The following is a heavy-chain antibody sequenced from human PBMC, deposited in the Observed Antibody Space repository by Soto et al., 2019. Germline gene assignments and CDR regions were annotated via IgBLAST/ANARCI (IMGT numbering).Heavy chain of an antibody. CDR2: ISAYNGNT. CDR1: GYTFSGYG. V-gene: IGHV1-18*01. D-gene: IGHD2-2*01. J-gene: IGHJ6*03. CDR3: ARGVVPAATNYYNYMDV. Sequence: ASVKVSCKAFGYTFSGYGISWGRNAPGQGLEWMGWISAYNGNTNYAQKLQGRVTMTTDTSTSTAYMELRSLRSDDTAVYYCARGVVPAATNYYNYMDVWGKGTTVTVSS.